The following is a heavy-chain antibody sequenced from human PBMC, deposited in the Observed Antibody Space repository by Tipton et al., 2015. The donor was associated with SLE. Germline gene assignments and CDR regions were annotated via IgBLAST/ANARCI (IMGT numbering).Heavy chain of an antibody. J-gene: IGHJ4*02. CDR2: VSYSGVT. V-gene: IGHV4-59*13. D-gene: IGHD3-3*01. Sequence: TLSLTCTVSDDSITTDYWTWIRQPPGKGLEYIGYVSYSGVTNSNPSLQSRVTMSIDASKKQVSLRLSSVTAADTAVYYCASSPGVTLFRVVTYFALWGQGILVPVSS. CDR3: ASSPGVTLFRVVTYFAL. CDR1: DDSITTDY.